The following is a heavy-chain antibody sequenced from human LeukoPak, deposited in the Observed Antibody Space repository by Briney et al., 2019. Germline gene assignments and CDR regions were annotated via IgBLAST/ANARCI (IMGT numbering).Heavy chain of an antibody. V-gene: IGHV1-2*06. CDR3: ARGDLWYYYMDV. CDR2: INPNSGGT. D-gene: IGHD2-21*01. CDR1: RYTFTGYY. J-gene: IGHJ6*03. Sequence: ASVKVSCKASRYTFTGYYMHWVRQAPGQGLEWMGRINPNSGGTNYAQKFQGRVTMTRDTSISTAYMELSRLRSDDTAVYYCARGDLWYYYMDVWSKGTTVTVSS.